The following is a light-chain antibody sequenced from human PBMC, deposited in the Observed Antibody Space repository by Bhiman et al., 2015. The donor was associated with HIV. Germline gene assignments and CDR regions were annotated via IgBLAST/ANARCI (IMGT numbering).Light chain of an antibody. V-gene: IGLV1-51*01. CDR2: DNH. Sequence: QSVLTQPPSVSAAPGQKVTISCSGSSSNIGNNYVSWYQQLPGTAPKLLIYDNHKRPSGIPDRFSGSKSGTSATLGITGLQTGDEADYYCGTWDSSLSAVVFGGGTK. CDR1: SSNIGNNY. CDR3: GTWDSSLSAVV. J-gene: IGLJ2*01.